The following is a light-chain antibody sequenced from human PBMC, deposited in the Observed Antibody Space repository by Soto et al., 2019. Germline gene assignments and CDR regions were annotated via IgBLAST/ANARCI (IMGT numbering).Light chain of an antibody. CDR3: QHYNNWPPNT. V-gene: IGKV3-15*01. CDR2: GAS. Sequence: EIVMTQSPATLSVSPGERATLSCRASQSVSNNLAWYQQKPGQAPRLLIYGASTRATGIPARFSGSGSGTEFTLTISSLQSVDFAVYYCQHYNNWPPNTFGQGTRLEIK. J-gene: IGKJ5*01. CDR1: QSVSNN.